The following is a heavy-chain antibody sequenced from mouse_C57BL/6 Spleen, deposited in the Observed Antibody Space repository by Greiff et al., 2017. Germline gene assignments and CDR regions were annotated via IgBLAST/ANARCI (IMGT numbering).Heavy chain of an antibody. CDR3: ARGDLLLLADD. CDR1: GFTFSDYG. J-gene: IGHJ2*01. D-gene: IGHD1-1*01. V-gene: IGHV5-17*01. Sequence: EVQRVESGGGLVKPGGSLKLSCAASGFTFSDYGMHWVRQAPEKGLEWVAYISSGSSTIYYADTVKGRFTISRDNAKNTLFLRMTSLRSEDTAMYYCARGDLLLLADDWGQGTTRTVSS. CDR2: ISSGSSTI.